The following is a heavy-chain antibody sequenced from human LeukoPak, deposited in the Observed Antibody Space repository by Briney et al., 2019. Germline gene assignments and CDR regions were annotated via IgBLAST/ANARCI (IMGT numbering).Heavy chain of an antibody. D-gene: IGHD3-22*01. Sequence: GGSLRLSCAASGFTFSSYGMSWVRQAPGKGLEWVSAISGSGGSTYYADSVKGRFIIFRDNSKNTLYLQMNSLRAEDTAVYYCANDGAYYDSSTDAFDIWGQGTMVTVSS. CDR3: ANDGAYYDSSTDAFDI. V-gene: IGHV3-23*01. J-gene: IGHJ3*02. CDR2: ISGSGGST. CDR1: GFTFSSYG.